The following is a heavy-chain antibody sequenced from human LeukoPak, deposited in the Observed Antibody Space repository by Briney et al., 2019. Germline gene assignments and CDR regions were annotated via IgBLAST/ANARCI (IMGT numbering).Heavy chain of an antibody. D-gene: IGHD2-21*02. Sequence: PSETLSLTCTVSGGSISSGDYYWRWIRQPPGKGLEWIGYIYYSGSTYYNPSLKSRVTISVDTSKNQFSLKLSSVTAADTAVYYCARFVVVTARGAFDIWGQGTMVTVSS. CDR3: ARFVVVTARGAFDI. CDR1: GGSISSGDYY. J-gene: IGHJ3*02. V-gene: IGHV4-30-4*01. CDR2: IYYSGST.